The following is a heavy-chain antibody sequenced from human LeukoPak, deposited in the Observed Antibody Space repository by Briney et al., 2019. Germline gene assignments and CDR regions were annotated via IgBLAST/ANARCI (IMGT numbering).Heavy chain of an antibody. J-gene: IGHJ5*02. CDR2: ISPSGGST. CDR1: GYTFTSNY. V-gene: IGHV1-46*01. CDR3: ARDNSVRDEAWWFNP. Sequence: ASVKVSCKAFGYTFTSNYMHWVRQAPGQGPEWMGVISPSGGSTTYAQKFQGRVTLTRDMSTSTDYLELSSLRSGDTAVDYCARDNSVRDEAWWFNPWGQGTLVTVSS. D-gene: IGHD5-24*01.